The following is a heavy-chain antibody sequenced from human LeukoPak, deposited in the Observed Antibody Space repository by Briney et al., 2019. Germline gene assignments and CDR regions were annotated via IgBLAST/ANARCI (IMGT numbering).Heavy chain of an antibody. Sequence: SETLSLTCTVSGGSISSYYWSWLRQPPGKGLEWIGYIYYSGSTNYNPSLKSRVTISVDTSKNQLSLKLSSVTPEDTAVYYCVRGYSGTMDVWGKGTTVTVSS. J-gene: IGHJ6*03. V-gene: IGHV4-59*12. CDR3: VRGYSGTMDV. D-gene: IGHD1-26*01. CDR2: IYYSGST. CDR1: GGSISSYY.